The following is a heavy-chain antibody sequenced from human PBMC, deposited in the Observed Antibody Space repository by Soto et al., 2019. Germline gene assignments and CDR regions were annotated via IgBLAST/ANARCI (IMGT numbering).Heavy chain of an antibody. CDR3: ARDPEITIFGVVYGMDF. J-gene: IGHJ6*04. Sequence: GGSLRLSCAASGFTFSSYRMHWVRQAPWKGLVWVSRINSDGSSTSYADSVKGRFTISRDNAKNTLYLQMNSLRAEDTAVYYCARDPEITIFGVVYGMDFRGKGTTVTVSS. D-gene: IGHD3-3*01. CDR2: INSDGSST. V-gene: IGHV3-74*01. CDR1: GFTFSSYR.